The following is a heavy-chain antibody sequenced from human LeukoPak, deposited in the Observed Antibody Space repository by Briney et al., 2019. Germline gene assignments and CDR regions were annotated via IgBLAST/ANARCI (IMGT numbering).Heavy chain of an antibody. Sequence: PGRSLRLSCAASGFIFSSYGMHWVRRAPGKGLEWVAVVSYDGSSKYYADSVKGRFTISRDNSKNTLYLQMNSLRAEDTAVYHCTKEHYYGSGSYPEYWGQGVLVTVSS. D-gene: IGHD3-10*01. CDR1: GFIFSSYG. J-gene: IGHJ4*02. V-gene: IGHV3-30*18. CDR2: VSYDGSSK. CDR3: TKEHYYGSGSYPEY.